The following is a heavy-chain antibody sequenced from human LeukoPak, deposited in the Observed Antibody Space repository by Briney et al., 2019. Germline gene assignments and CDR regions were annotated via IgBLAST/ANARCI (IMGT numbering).Heavy chain of an antibody. CDR3: ARDKEEALVNYFDY. D-gene: IGHD2-21*01. CDR1: GGTFSSYA. CDR2: IIPIFGTA. Sequence: SVKVSCKASGGTFSSYAISWVRQAPGQGLEWMGGIIPIFGTANYAQKFQGRVTITTDESTSTAYMELSSLRSEDTAVYYCARDKEEALVNYFDYWGQGTLVTVSS. V-gene: IGHV1-69*05. J-gene: IGHJ4*02.